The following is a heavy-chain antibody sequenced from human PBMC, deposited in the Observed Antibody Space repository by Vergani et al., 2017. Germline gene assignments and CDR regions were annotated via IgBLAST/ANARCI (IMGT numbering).Heavy chain of an antibody. J-gene: IGHJ5*02. D-gene: IGHD2-2*01. V-gene: IGHV1-46*01. Sequence: QVQLVQSGAEVKKPGASVKVSCKASGYTFTSYYMHWVRQAPGQGLEWMGIINPSGGSTSYAQKFQGRVTMTRDTSTSTVYMELSSLRSEDTAVYYCARAYCSSTSCSGFDPWGQGTLVTVSS. CDR2: INPSGGST. CDR3: ARAYCSSTSCSGFDP. CDR1: GYTFTSYY.